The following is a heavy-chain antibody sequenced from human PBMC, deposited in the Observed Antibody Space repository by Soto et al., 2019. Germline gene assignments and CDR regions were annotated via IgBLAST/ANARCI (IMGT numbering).Heavy chain of an antibody. V-gene: IGHV3-33*01. Sequence: GGSLRLSCAASGFTFSSYFMHWVRQAPGKGLEWVAVIWYDGSNKYYADSVKGRFTISRDNSKNTLYLQMNSLRAEDTAVYYCARDAPWLPFDYWGQGTLVTVSS. CDR1: GFTFSSYF. D-gene: IGHD5-18*01. CDR2: IWYDGSNK. J-gene: IGHJ4*02. CDR3: ARDAPWLPFDY.